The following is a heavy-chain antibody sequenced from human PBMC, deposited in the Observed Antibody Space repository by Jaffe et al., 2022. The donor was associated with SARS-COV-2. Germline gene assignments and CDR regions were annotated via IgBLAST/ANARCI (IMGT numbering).Heavy chain of an antibody. CDR2: INSDGSST. J-gene: IGHJ3*02. D-gene: IGHD2-2*01. Sequence: EVQLVESGGGLVQPGGSLRLSCAASGFTFSSYWMHWVRQAPGKGLVWVSRINSDGSSTSYADSVKGRFTISRDNAKNTLYLQMNSLRAEDTAVYYCARAQPLPAPWAFDIWGQGTMVTVSS. V-gene: IGHV3-74*01. CDR3: ARAQPLPAPWAFDI. CDR1: GFTFSSYW.